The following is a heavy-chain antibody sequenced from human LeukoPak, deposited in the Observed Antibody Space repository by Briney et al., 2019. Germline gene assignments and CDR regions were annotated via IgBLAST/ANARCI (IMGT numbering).Heavy chain of an antibody. CDR3: AKGSLGSWYYFDY. D-gene: IGHD6-13*01. CDR1: GFTFGSSA. J-gene: IGHJ4*02. V-gene: IGHV3-23*01. CDR2: FSRSGPDT. Sequence: GGSLRLSCATSGFTFGSSAMSWVRQAPGKGPEWVSTFSRSGPDTYYADSVKGRFTIFRDNSKNTLYLQMNSLRAEDTAVYYCAKGSLGSWYYFDYWGQGTLVTVSS.